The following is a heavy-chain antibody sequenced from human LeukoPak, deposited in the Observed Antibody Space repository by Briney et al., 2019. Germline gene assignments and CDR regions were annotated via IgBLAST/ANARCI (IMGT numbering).Heavy chain of an antibody. J-gene: IGHJ4*02. D-gene: IGHD6-13*01. CDR2: INHSGST. CDR3: ARGLGAAAH. V-gene: IGHV4-34*01. Sequence: SETLSLTCAVYGGSFSGYYWSWIRQPPGKGLEWTGEINHSGSTNYNPSLKSRVTISVDTSKNQFSLKLSSVTAADTAVYYCARGLGAAAHWGQGTLVTVSS. CDR1: GGSFSGYY.